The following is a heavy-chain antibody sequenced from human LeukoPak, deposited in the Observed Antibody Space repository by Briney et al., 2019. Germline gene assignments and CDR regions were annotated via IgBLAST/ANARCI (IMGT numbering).Heavy chain of an antibody. CDR1: GFSSSSYS. Sequence: PGGSLRLSCAASGFSSSSYSMNWVRQAPGKGLEWVSYISSSSSTIYYADSVKGRFTISRDNAKNSLYLQMNSLRAEDTAVYYCARLDDAFDVWGQGTMVTVSS. D-gene: IGHD3-9*01. V-gene: IGHV3-48*01. J-gene: IGHJ3*01. CDR2: ISSSSSTI. CDR3: ARLDDAFDV.